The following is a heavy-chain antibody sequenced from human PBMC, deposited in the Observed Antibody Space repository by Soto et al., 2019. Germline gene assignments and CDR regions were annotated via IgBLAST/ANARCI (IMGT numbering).Heavy chain of an antibody. D-gene: IGHD4-4*01. V-gene: IGHV3-23*01. Sequence: GGSLRLSCATSGFSFSNYAMSWVRQAPGKGLEWVAAITSVGYTYYVDSLKGRFTISRDNSKNTLYLQMNSLRAEDTAVYYCAKDLIDYSNSYFDYWGQGTMVTVSS. CDR3: AKDLIDYSNSYFDY. CDR1: GFSFSNYA. J-gene: IGHJ4*02. CDR2: ITSVGYT.